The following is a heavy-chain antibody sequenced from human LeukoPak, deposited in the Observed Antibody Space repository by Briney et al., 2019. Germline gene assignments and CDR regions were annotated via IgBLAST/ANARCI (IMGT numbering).Heavy chain of an antibody. V-gene: IGHV1-46*01. CDR2: IDPSGGNT. Sequence: ASVKVSCKASGYTFINYNIHWVRQAPGQGLEWMGIIDPSGGNTNYARKFQGRVTMTRDTSTSTVYMEMSSLRSEDTAVYHCARVERIGSSWAYAFDIWGQGTMVTVSS. J-gene: IGHJ3*02. D-gene: IGHD6-13*01. CDR3: ARVERIGSSWAYAFDI. CDR1: GYTFINYN.